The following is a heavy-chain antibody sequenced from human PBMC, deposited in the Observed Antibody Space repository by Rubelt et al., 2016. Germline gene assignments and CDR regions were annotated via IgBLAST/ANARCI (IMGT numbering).Heavy chain of an antibody. CDR2: INHSGST. Sequence: QVQLQQWGAGLLKPSETLSLTCAVYGGSFSGYYWSWIRQPPGKGLEWIGEINHSGSTFYNPSLKSRVAISVDTSKNQFSLKLCSVTAADTAVYYCARRPYCGGDCYFSDYWGQGSLVTVSS. D-gene: IGHD2-21*01. CDR1: GGSFSGYY. CDR3: ARRPYCGGDCYFSDY. J-gene: IGHJ4*02. V-gene: IGHV4-34*01.